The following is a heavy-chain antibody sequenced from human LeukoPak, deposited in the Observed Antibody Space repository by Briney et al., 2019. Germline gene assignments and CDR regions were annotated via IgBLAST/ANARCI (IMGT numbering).Heavy chain of an antibody. J-gene: IGHJ6*02. CDR2: INPSGGST. D-gene: IGHD6-13*01. CDR3: ARDISSSWPYYYYYGMDV. CDR1: GYTFTSYY. V-gene: IGHV1-46*01. Sequence: ASVKVSCKASGYTFTSYYMHWVRQAPGQGLEWMGIINPSGGSTSYAQKFQGRVTMTRDTSTSTVYMELSSLRSEDTVVYYCARDISSSWPYYYYYGMDVWGQGTTVTVSS.